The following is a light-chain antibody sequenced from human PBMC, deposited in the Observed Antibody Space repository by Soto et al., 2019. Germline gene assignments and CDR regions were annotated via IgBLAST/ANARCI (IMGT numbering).Light chain of an antibody. CDR2: AAS. J-gene: IGKJ1*01. Sequence: DIQMTQSPSSLSASVGDRVTITCRASQSISSYLNWYQQKPGKAPKLLIYAASSLKSGVPSRFSGSGAWTDFTLTSSRLQPEDFATYDWQQSYSTPPWTFGQGTKVEIK. CDR3: QQSYSTPPWT. V-gene: IGKV1-39*01. CDR1: QSISSY.